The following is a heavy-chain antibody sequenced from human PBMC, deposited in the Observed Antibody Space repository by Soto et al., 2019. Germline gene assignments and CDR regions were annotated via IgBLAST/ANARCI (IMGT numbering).Heavy chain of an antibody. Sequence: EVHLVESGGGLVQPGGSLRLSCAASGFIFSTYWMNGVRQAPGKGLQWVANIKGDGSQKYYVDSVEGRFTISRDNAKNSLYLEMNSLRVEDTAVYYCVGGSGWLPDCWGQGTLVTVSS. CDR2: IKGDGSQK. CDR3: VGGSGWLPDC. J-gene: IGHJ4*02. CDR1: GFIFSTYW. V-gene: IGHV3-7*05. D-gene: IGHD6-19*01.